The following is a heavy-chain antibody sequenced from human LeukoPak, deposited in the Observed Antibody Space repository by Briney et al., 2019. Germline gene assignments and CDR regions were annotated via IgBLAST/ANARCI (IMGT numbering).Heavy chain of an antibody. V-gene: IGHV1-18*01. D-gene: IGHD4-17*01. CDR3: ARGSYGDYVEGDFDY. Sequence: ASVKVSCKASGYTFTSYGISWVRQAPGQGLEWMGWISAYNGNTNYAQKLQGRVTMTTDTSTSTAYTELRSLRSDDTAVYYCARGSYGDYVEGDFDYWGQGTLVTVSS. J-gene: IGHJ4*02. CDR2: ISAYNGNT. CDR1: GYTFTSYG.